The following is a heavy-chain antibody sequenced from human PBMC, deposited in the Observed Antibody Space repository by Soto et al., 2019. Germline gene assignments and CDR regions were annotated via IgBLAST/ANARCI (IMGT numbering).Heavy chain of an antibody. CDR3: ARSVEGHFDY. CDR1: GFKFSIYS. V-gene: IGHV3-48*02. D-gene: IGHD6-19*01. CDR2: MTSDTKMI. Sequence: EVQLVESGGGLVQPGGSLRLSCAASGFKFSIYSMNWVRQAPGKGLEWSAYMTSDTKMIKYSDSVKGRFTISRDNDKNSVYLQMNSLRDEDTAVYYCARSVEGHFDYWGQGTVVTVSS. J-gene: IGHJ4*02.